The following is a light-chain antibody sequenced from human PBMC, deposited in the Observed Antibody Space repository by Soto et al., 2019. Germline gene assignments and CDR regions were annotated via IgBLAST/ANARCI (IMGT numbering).Light chain of an antibody. CDR2: TAS. J-gene: IGKJ1*01. CDR3: PQLNSLPRT. V-gene: IGKV1-9*01. CDR1: QAISGY. Sequence: DIQLTPSPTFLSASVGDRVTITCRASQAISGYVAWYQQKPGKAPNFLIYTASSFHSGVPSRFSGSGSGTQVTLTISSLQPGDFATYYCPQLNSLPRTFGQETKGDI.